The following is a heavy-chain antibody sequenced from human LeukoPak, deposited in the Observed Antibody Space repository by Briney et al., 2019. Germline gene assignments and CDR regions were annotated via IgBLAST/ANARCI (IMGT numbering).Heavy chain of an antibody. D-gene: IGHD6-19*01. Sequence: PRGSLRLSCAPSGFSFSKYWRRWVRQAPGEGMGSVSRTNTDGTVTTYADSVQGRFTVSRDNADNTMFPQMNSVRDEDTAVYYCATKQWLAPPPDSWGQGTPVTVSS. CDR3: ATKQWLAPPPDS. V-gene: IGHV3-74*01. CDR1: GFSFSKYW. CDR2: TNTDGTVT. J-gene: IGHJ4*02.